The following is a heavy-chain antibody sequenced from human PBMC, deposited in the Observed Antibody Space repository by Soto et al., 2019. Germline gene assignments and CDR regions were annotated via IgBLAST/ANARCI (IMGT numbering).Heavy chain of an antibody. D-gene: IGHD3-9*01. Sequence: GGSLRLSCAASGFTFSSYSMNWVRQAPGQGLEWVSSITSSSSYIYYSDSVKGRFTISRDNAKNSLYLQMNSLRAEDTAVYYCARHYDILTGYLNGKYYYYGMDVWGQGTTVTVYS. V-gene: IGHV3-21*01. CDR2: ITSSSSYI. CDR3: ARHYDILTGYLNGKYYYYGMDV. J-gene: IGHJ6*02. CDR1: GFTFSSYS.